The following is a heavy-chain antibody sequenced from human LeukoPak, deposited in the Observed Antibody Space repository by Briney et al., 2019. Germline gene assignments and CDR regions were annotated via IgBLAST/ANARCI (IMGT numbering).Heavy chain of an antibody. J-gene: IGHJ6*03. CDR2: IYYSGST. CDR3: ARSKRQNYYYYYMDV. Sequence: SETLSLTCTVSGGSISSHYWSWIRQPPGKGLEWIGYIYYSGSTNYNPSLKSRVTISVDTSKNQFSLKLSSVTAADTAVYYCARSKRQNYYYYYMDVWGKGTTVTVSS. CDR1: GGSISSHY. V-gene: IGHV4-59*11.